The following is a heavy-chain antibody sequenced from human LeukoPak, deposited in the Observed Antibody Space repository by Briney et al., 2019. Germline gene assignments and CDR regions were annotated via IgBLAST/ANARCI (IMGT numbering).Heavy chain of an antibody. D-gene: IGHD3-22*01. CDR1: GGSISSSSNY. CDR2: IYYSGST. Sequence: SETLSLTCTVSGGSISSSSNYWGWIRQPPGKGLEWIGSIYYSGSTYYNPSLKSRVTISVDTSKNQFSLKLSSVTAADTAVYSCARHEHSHYYGLWFDPWGQGTLVIVSS. CDR3: ARHEHSHYYGLWFDP. J-gene: IGHJ5*02. V-gene: IGHV4-39*01.